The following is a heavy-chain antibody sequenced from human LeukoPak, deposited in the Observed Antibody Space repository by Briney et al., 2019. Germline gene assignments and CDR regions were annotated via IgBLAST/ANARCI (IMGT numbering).Heavy chain of an antibody. CDR2: ISAYNGNT. V-gene: IGHV1-18*01. D-gene: IGHD6-6*01. Sequence: ASVKVSCKASGYTFTSYGISWVRQAPGQGLEWMGWISAYNGNTNYAQKLQGRVTMTTDTSTSTAYMELRSLRSDDTAVYYCATTAFSSSSPSVDYWGQGTLVTVSS. J-gene: IGHJ4*02. CDR1: GYTFTSYG. CDR3: ATTAFSSSSPSVDY.